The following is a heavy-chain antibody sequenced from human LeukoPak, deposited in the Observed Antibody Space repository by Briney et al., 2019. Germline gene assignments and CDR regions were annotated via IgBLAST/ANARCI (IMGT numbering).Heavy chain of an antibody. Sequence: SGTLSLTCAVSGGSITMYYWSWIRQPPGKGLEWIGYIYSSGSTNYNPSLKSRVTISVDTSKNQFSLKLSSVTAADTAVYYCARGAAATYWGQGTLVTVSS. CDR1: GGSITMYY. V-gene: IGHV4-59*01. J-gene: IGHJ4*02. CDR2: IYSSGST. CDR3: ARGAAATY. D-gene: IGHD6-13*01.